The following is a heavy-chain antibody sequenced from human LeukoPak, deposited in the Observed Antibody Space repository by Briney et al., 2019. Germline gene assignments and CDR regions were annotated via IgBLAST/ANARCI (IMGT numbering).Heavy chain of an antibody. CDR2: VSAYNGNT. Sequence: GASVKVSCKASGYTFTTYGISWVRQAPGQGLEWMGWVSAYNGNTNYAQKLQDRVTMTTDTSTSTAYMELRSLRSDDTAVYYCARGSMIRGVILGWFDPWGQGTLVTVSS. D-gene: IGHD3-10*01. CDR1: GYTFTTYG. J-gene: IGHJ5*02. V-gene: IGHV1-18*01. CDR3: ARGSMIRGVILGWFDP.